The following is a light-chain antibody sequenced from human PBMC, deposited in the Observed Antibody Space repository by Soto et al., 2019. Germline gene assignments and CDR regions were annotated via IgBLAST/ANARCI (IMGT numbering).Light chain of an antibody. V-gene: IGKV3-11*01. CDR1: LSVCSY. J-gene: IGKJ5*01. Sequence: IMLKQSPAIVSWSPWDKDTPAFIASLSVCSYLVWYQQKPGQAPRLLIYDAATRATGIPARFSGSGSGTDFTLTISSLKPEDFAVYYCQQRTNWSITFGQGTRLEIK. CDR2: DAA. CDR3: QQRTNWSIT.